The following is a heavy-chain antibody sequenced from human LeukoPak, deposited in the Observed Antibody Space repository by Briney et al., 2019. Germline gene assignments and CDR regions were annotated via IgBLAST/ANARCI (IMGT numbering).Heavy chain of an antibody. CDR3: AKDRGGSYYHGMDV. J-gene: IGHJ6*02. V-gene: IGHV3-9*01. D-gene: IGHD1-26*01. CDR1: GFTFSSYA. Sequence: GGSLRLPCAASGFTFSSYAMHWVRQAPGKGLEWVSGISWNSGSIAYADSVRGRFTISRDNAKNSLFLQTSSLRAEDTALYYCAKDRGGSYYHGMDVWGQGTTVTVSS. CDR2: ISWNSGSI.